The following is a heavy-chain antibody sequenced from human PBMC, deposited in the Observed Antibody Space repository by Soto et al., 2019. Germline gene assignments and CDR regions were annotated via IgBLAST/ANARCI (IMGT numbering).Heavy chain of an antibody. Sequence: LRLSCAASGFTFSTYAMNWVRQAPGKGLEWVAFISYDGSDKCADSVRGRFTISRDNSKNTLYLQMNNLRTEDTAMYYCARGRGSGSYTVDYWGQGTLVTVSS. D-gene: IGHD1-26*01. CDR3: ARGRGSGSYTVDY. J-gene: IGHJ4*02. CDR1: GFTFSTYA. CDR2: ISYDGSDK. V-gene: IGHV3-30-3*01.